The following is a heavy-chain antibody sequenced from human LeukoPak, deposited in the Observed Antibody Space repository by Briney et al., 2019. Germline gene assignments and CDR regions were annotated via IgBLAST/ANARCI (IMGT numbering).Heavy chain of an antibody. V-gene: IGHV1-2*02. J-gene: IGHJ5*02. D-gene: IGHD6-13*01. CDR3: ARPTEYYSSRGWFDP. Sequence: ASVKVSCKASGYTFTGYYMHWVRQAPGQGLEWIGWIHPNSGDTNYAQNFQGRVTMTRDTSISTAYMELSRLGSDDTAVYYCARPTEYYSSRGWFDPWGQGTLVTVSS. CDR2: IHPNSGDT. CDR1: GYTFTGYY.